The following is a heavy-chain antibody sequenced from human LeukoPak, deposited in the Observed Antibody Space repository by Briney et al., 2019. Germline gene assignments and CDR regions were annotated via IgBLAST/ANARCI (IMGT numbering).Heavy chain of an antibody. CDR3: ARWGNDYSQFDS. Sequence: GGSLRLSCAASGFTFNNYAMTWVRQAPGKGLEWVSVVSGSGDNTNYAVSVKGRFTISRDNSKNTLFLQMNSLRTEDTAVYFCARWGNDYSQFDSWGQGTLVTVS. CDR2: VSGSGDNT. CDR1: GFTFNNYA. J-gene: IGHJ4*02. V-gene: IGHV3-23*01. D-gene: IGHD4-11*01.